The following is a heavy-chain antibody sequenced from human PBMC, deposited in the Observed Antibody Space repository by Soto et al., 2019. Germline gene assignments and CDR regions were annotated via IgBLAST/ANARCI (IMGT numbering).Heavy chain of an antibody. CDR1: EGSFSGYD. Sequence: ETMSLTCAVEEGSFSGYDWSWVRKPPGKGLEWIGEINHSGSTNYNPSLKSRVTISVDTSKNQFSLKLSSVTAADTAVYYCARVFKGKQWLGHYYYYYYMDVWGKGTTLTVSS. V-gene: IGHV4-34*01. CDR3: ARVFKGKQWLGHYYYYYYMDV. D-gene: IGHD6-19*01. J-gene: IGHJ6*03. CDR2: INHSGST.